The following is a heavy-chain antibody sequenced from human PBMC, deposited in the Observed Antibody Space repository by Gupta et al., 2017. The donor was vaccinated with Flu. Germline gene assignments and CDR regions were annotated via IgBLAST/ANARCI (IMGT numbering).Heavy chain of an antibody. Sequence: EVQLVESGGGLVQPGGSLRLSCAASGFTFSSYEMNWVRQAPGKGLEWVSYISSSGSTIYYADSVKGRFTISRDNAKNSLYLQMNRLRAEDTAVYYCARDRKLLPGLFDYWGQGTLVTVSS. V-gene: IGHV3-48*03. J-gene: IGHJ4*02. CDR3: ARDRKLLPGLFDY. D-gene: IGHD2-15*01. CDR1: GFTFSSYE. CDR2: ISSSGSTI.